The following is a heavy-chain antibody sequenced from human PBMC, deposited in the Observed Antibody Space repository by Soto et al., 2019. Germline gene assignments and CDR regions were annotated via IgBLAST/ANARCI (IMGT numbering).Heavy chain of an antibody. Sequence: VQLVESGGGVVQPGRSLRLSCVASGFLFDTYGMNWVRQSPGKGLEWVAIISYDGSHKEYADSVKGRFAISRDNSENTLYLQMNNLRVEDTALYYCATAASSDHWGQGTQVTVSS. CDR2: ISYDGSHK. J-gene: IGHJ4*02. CDR3: ATAASSDH. CDR1: GFLFDTYG. D-gene: IGHD6-13*01. V-gene: IGHV3-30*03.